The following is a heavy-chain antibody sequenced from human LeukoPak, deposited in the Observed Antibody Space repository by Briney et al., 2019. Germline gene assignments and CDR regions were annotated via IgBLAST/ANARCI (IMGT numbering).Heavy chain of an antibody. CDR3: ARGEKITIFGVVTRNWFDP. V-gene: IGHV4-34*01. CDR1: GGSFSGYY. Sequence: SETLSLTCAVYGGSFSGYYWSWIRQPPGKGPEWIGGINHSGSTNYNPSLKSRVTISVDTSKNQFSLKLSSVTAADTAVYYCARGEKITIFGVVTRNWFDPWGQGTLVTVSS. D-gene: IGHD3-3*01. J-gene: IGHJ5*02. CDR2: INHSGST.